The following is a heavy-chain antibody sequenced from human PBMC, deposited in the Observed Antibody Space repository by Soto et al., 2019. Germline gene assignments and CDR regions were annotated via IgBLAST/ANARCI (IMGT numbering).Heavy chain of an antibody. CDR1: GFTFSSYA. J-gene: IGHJ4*02. V-gene: IGHV3-30-3*01. D-gene: IGHD2-15*01. CDR2: ISYDGSNK. Sequence: GGSLRLSCAASGFTFSSYAMHWVRQAPGKGLEWVAVISYDGSNKYYADSVKGRFTISRDNSKNTLYLQMNSLRAEDTAVYYCARDGYSKPLDYWGRGTLVTVSS. CDR3: ARDGYSKPLDY.